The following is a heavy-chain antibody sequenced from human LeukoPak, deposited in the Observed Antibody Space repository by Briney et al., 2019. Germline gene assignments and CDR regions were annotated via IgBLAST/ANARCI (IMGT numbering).Heavy chain of an antibody. Sequence: SETLSLTCTVSGGSISSYYWSWIRQPPGKGLEWIGYIYYSGSTNYNPSLKSRVTISVDTSKNQFSLKLSSVTAADTAVYYCARPIAVAGTPYYYYYMDVWGKGTTVTISS. J-gene: IGHJ6*03. D-gene: IGHD6-19*01. V-gene: IGHV4-59*08. CDR2: IYYSGST. CDR1: GGSISSYY. CDR3: ARPIAVAGTPYYYYYMDV.